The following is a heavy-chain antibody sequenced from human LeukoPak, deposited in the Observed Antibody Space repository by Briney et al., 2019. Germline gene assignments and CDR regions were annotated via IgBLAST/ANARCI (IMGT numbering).Heavy chain of an antibody. J-gene: IGHJ3*02. Sequence: GGSLRLSCAASGFMFSNYNMNWVRQAPGKGLEWVSNISGSGGSTYYADSVKGRFTISRDNSKNTLYLQMNSLRAEDTAVYYCAKQMSRTTVTTPNDAFDIWGQGTMVTVSS. CDR3: AKQMSRTTVTTPNDAFDI. CDR1: GFMFSNYN. D-gene: IGHD4-17*01. V-gene: IGHV3-23*01. CDR2: ISGSGGST.